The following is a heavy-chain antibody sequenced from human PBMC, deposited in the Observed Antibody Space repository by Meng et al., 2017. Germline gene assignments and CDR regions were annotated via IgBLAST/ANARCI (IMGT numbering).Heavy chain of an antibody. D-gene: IGHD6-13*01. CDR1: GYSFTSYW. CDR3: ARLAAAGTGEFDY. CDR2: SYPGDSDT. Sequence: KVSCKGSGYSFTSYWIGWVRQMPGKGLEWMGISYPGDSDTRYSPSFQGQVTISADKSISTAYLQWSSLKASDTAMYYCARLAAAGTGEFDYWGQGTLVTVSS. V-gene: IGHV5-51*01. J-gene: IGHJ4*02.